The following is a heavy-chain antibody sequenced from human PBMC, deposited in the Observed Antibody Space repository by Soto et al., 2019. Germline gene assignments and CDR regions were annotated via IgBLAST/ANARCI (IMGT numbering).Heavy chain of an antibody. CDR2: IKSKTDGGTT. CDR3: TTSYDIVVVVAATPYYYYYGMDF. CDR1: GFTFSNDW. J-gene: IGHJ6*02. Sequence: GGSLRLSCAASGFTFSNDWMNWVRQAPGKGLEWVGRIKSKTDGGTTDYAAPVKGRFTISRDDSKNTLYLQMNSLKTEDTAVYYCTTSYDIVVVVAATPYYYYYGMDFWGQGTTVTVSS. D-gene: IGHD2-15*01. V-gene: IGHV3-15*07.